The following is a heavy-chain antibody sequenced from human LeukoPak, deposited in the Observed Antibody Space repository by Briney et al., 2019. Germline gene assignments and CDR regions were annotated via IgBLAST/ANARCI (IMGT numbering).Heavy chain of an antibody. V-gene: IGHV4-39*01. D-gene: IGHD3-9*01. CDR2: IYYSGST. Sequence: SETLSLTCTVSGGSISSSSYYWGWIRQPPGKGLEWIGSIYYSGSTYYNPSLKSRVTISVDTSKNQFSLKLSSVTAADTAMYYCASHDILTGYVFDYWGQGTLVTVSS. J-gene: IGHJ4*02. CDR1: GGSISSSSYY. CDR3: ASHDILTGYVFDY.